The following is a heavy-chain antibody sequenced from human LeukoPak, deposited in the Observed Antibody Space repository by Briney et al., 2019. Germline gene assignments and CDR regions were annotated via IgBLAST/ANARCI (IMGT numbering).Heavy chain of an antibody. V-gene: IGHV4-4*07. Sequence: SETLSLTCTVSGGSISSYYWSWIPQPAGKGLEWIGRIYTSGSTNYNPSLKSRVTMSVDTSKNQFSLKLSSVTAADTAVYYCARKATFGDYARGWFDLWGQGTLVTVSA. CDR3: ARKATFGDYARGWFDL. D-gene: IGHD4-17*01. CDR2: IYTSGST. J-gene: IGHJ5*02. CDR1: GGSISSYY.